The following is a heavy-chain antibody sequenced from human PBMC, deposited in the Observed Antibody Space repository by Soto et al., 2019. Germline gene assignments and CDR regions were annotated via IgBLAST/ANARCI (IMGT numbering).Heavy chain of an antibody. CDR3: ARGSSIAARDAFDI. V-gene: IGHV1-8*01. J-gene: IGHJ3*02. D-gene: IGHD6-6*01. CDR2: MNPNSSNT. Sequence: GASVKVSCKASGYTFTSYDINWVRQATGQGLEWMGWMNPNSSNTGYAQKFQGRVTMTRNTSISTAYMELSSLRSEDTAVYYCARGSSIAARDAFDIWGQGTMVTVSS. CDR1: GYTFTSYD.